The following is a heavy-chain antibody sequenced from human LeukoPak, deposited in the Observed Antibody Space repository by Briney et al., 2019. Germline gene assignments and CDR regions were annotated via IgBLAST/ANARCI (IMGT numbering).Heavy chain of an antibody. V-gene: IGHV4-30-4*08. CDR1: GGSFSGYY. J-gene: IGHJ5*02. CDR3: ARNLEGWFDP. Sequence: PSETLSLTCAVYGGSFSGYYWSWIRQPPGKGLEWIGYIYYSGSTYYNPSLKSRVTISVDTSKNQFSLKLSSVTAADTAVYYCARNLEGWFDPWGQGTLVTVSS. CDR2: IYYSGST.